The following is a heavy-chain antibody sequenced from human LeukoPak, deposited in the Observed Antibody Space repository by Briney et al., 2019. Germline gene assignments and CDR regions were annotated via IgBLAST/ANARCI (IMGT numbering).Heavy chain of an antibody. J-gene: IGHJ4*02. V-gene: IGHV3-30*18. D-gene: IGHD6-13*01. CDR1: GFTFSSYG. CDR2: ISYDGSNK. Sequence: GGSLRLSCAVSGFTFSSYGMHWVRQAPGKGLEWVAVISYDGSNKYYADSVKGRFTISRDNSKNTLYLQMKSLRAEDTAVYYCAKGDGIAAAGYAYWGQGTLVTVSS. CDR3: AKGDGIAAAGYAY.